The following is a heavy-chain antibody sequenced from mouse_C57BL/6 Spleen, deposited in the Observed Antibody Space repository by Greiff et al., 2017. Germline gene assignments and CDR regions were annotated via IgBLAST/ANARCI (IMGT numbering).Heavy chain of an antibody. Sequence: VQLQQPGAELVMPGASVKLSCKASGYTFTSYWMHWVKQRPGQGLEWIGEIDPSDSYTNYNQKFKGKSTLTVDKSSSTAYMQLSSLTSEDSAVYYCAKGFADWGKGTLVTVSA. J-gene: IGHJ3*01. CDR2: IDPSDSYT. V-gene: IGHV1-69*01. CDR3: AKGFAD. CDR1: GYTFTSYW.